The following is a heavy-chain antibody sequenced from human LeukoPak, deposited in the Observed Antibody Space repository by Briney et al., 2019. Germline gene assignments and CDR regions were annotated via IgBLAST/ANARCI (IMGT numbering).Heavy chain of an antibody. CDR1: GFTFSSYG. CDR3: TTDPRWELVRDY. Sequence: PGRSLRLSCAASGFTFSSYGMHWVRQAPGKGLEWVAVISYDGSNKYYADSVKGRFTISRDNSKNTLYLQMNSLETDDTAMYYCTTDPRWELVRDYWGQGTLVTVSS. D-gene: IGHD1-26*01. J-gene: IGHJ4*02. V-gene: IGHV3-30*03. CDR2: ISYDGSNK.